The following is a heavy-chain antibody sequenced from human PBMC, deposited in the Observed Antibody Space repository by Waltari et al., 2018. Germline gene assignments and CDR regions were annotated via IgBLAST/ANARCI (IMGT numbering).Heavy chain of an antibody. CDR1: GFTFSDYA. V-gene: IGHV3-23*03. CDR3: ARDETEATTSPNSPYYSYYMDV. J-gene: IGHJ6*03. D-gene: IGHD1-1*01. Sequence: VQLFESGGDFVQPGGSLRLSCSASGFTFSDYAMNWVRQAPGKGLEWVSIIYRGGSPYYADSVKGRFSISRDDSKNTLYLLMNSLRPDDTAVYYCARDETEATTSPNSPYYSYYMDVWGKGTTVTVSS. CDR2: IYRGGSP.